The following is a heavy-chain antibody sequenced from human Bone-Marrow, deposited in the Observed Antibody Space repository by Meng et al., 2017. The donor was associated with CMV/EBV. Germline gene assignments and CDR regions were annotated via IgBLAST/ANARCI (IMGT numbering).Heavy chain of an antibody. Sequence: SLKISCAASGFTFDDYATHWVRQVPGKGLEWVSGISWNTGSIAYADSVKGRFTISRDNIKNSLYLQMNSLRAEDTALYYCAKAAGWYFPFDYWVQGTLVTVSS. CDR1: GFTFDDYA. D-gene: IGHD6-19*01. J-gene: IGHJ4*02. CDR3: AKAAGWYFPFDY. CDR2: ISWNTGSI. V-gene: IGHV3-9*01.